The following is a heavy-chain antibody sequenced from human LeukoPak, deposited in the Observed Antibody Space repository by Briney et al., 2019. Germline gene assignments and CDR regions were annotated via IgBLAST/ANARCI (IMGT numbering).Heavy chain of an antibody. Sequence: SETLSLTCAVSGGSISSGGYSWSWIRQPPGKGLEWIGYTYHSGSTYYNPSLKSRVTISVDRSKNQFSLKLSSVTAADTAVYYCAGARTTMVRGVIYYYYGMDVWGQGTTVTVSS. V-gene: IGHV4-30-2*01. CDR2: TYHSGST. J-gene: IGHJ6*02. CDR3: AGARTTMVRGVIYYYYGMDV. CDR1: GGSISSGGYS. D-gene: IGHD3-10*01.